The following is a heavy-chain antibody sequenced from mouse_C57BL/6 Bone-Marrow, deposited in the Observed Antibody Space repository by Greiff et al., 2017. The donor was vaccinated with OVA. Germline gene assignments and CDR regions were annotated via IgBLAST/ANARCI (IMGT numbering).Heavy chain of an antibody. CDR2: IHPNSGST. J-gene: IGHJ1*03. CDR3: GYYDYLWYFDV. CDR1: GYTFTSYW. V-gene: IGHV1-64*01. D-gene: IGHD2-4*01. Sequence: QVQLQQPGAELVKPGASVKLSCKASGYTFTSYWMHWVKQRPGQGLEWIGMIHPNSGSTNYNEKFKSKAKLTVDKSASTAYMQLSSLTSEDSAVYYCGYYDYLWYFDVWGTGTTVTVSS.